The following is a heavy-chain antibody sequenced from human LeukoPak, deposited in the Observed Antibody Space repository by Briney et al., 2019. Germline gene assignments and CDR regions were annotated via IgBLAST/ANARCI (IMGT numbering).Heavy chain of an antibody. CDR1: GFTFSSYA. V-gene: IGHV3-23*01. CDR3: AKSGAERYYYDSSGYYYGYFDY. CDR2: ISGSGGST. D-gene: IGHD3-22*01. J-gene: IGHJ4*02. Sequence: GGSLRLSCAASGFTFSSYAMSWVRQAPGKGLEWVSAISGSGGSTYYADSVKGRFTISRDNSKNTLYLQMNSLRAEDTAVYYCAKSGAERYYYDSSGYYYGYFDYWGPGTLVTVSS.